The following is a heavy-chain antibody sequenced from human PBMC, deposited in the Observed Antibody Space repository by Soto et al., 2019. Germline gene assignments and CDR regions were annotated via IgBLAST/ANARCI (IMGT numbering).Heavy chain of an antibody. V-gene: IGHV4-31*03. J-gene: IGHJ3*02. D-gene: IGHD3-22*01. CDR2: IYYSGST. CDR3: ARATRAGDYDSSGYPGAFDI. CDR1: GGSISSGGYY. Sequence: QVQLQESGPGLVKPSQTLSLTCTVSGGSISSGGYYWSWIRQHPGKGLEWIGYIYYSGSTYYNPSLKGRVTISVDTSKNQFSLKLSSVTAADTAVYYCARATRAGDYDSSGYPGAFDIWGQGTMVTVSS.